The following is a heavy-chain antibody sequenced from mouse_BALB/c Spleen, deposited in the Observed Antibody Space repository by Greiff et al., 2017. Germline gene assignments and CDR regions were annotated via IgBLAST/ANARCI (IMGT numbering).Heavy chain of an antibody. CDR1: GFTFTDYY. CDR2: IRNKANGYTT. V-gene: IGHV7-3*02. Sequence: EVQLVESGGGLVQPGGSLRLSCATSGFTFTDYYMSWVRQPPGKALEWLGFIRNKANGYTTEYSASVKGRFTISRDNSQSILYLQMNTLRAEDSATYYGARDYGINWYFDVWGAGTTVTVAS. CDR3: ARDYGINWYFDV. D-gene: IGHD2-1*01. J-gene: IGHJ1*01.